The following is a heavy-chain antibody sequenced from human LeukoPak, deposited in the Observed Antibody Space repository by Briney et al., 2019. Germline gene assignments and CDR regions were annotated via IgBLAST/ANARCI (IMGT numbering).Heavy chain of an antibody. J-gene: IGHJ4*02. D-gene: IGHD4-11*01. CDR1: VGSISSSSYY. V-gene: IGHV4-39*01. Sequence: PSETLSLTCTVSVGSISSSSYYWLWIRQPPGKGLEWIGSIYYSGSTYYNPSLKSRVTISVDTSKNQFSLKLSSVTAVDTAVYYCARQRGDSNYGVYFDYWGQGTLVTVSS. CDR2: IYYSGST. CDR3: ARQRGDSNYGVYFDY.